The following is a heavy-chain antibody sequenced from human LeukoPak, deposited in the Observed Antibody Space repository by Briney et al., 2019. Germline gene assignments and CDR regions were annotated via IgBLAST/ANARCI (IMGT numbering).Heavy chain of an antibody. J-gene: IGHJ6*03. CDR3: ARAGIASGPRIAAAGTYYYYMDV. Sequence: GGSLRLSCAASGFTFDDYGMSWVRQAPGKGLEWVSGINWNGGSTGYADSVKGRFTISRDNAKNSLYLQMNSLRAEDTALYYCARAGIASGPRIAAAGTYYYYMDVWGKGTTVTVSS. V-gene: IGHV3-20*04. CDR1: GFTFDDYG. CDR2: INWNGGST. D-gene: IGHD6-13*01.